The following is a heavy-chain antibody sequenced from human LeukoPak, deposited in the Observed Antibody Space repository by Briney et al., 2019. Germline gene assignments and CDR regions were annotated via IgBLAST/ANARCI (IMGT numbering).Heavy chain of an antibody. J-gene: IGHJ6*02. V-gene: IGHV1-2*02. D-gene: IGHD6-19*01. CDR2: INPNSGGT. CDR3: ARDLIAVAGAYYYYGMDV. CDR1: GYTFTGYY. Sequence: ASVKVSCKASGYTFTGYYMHWVRQAPGQGLEWMGWINPNSGGTNYAQKFQGRVTMTRDMSISTAYMELSRLRSDDTAVYYCARDLIAVAGAYYYYGMDVWGQGTTVTVSS.